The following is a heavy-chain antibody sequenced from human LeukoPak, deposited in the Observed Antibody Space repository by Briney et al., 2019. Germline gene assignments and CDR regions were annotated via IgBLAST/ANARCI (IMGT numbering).Heavy chain of an antibody. V-gene: IGHV4-59*01. CDR2: IYYSGST. CDR1: GVSISNYY. CDR3: ARDYFGSGFFDY. Sequence: TSETLSLTCTVSGVSISNYYWSWIRQPPGKGLGWIGYIYYSGSTNYNPSLQSRATISVDPSKSQFSLRLSSVTAADTAVYYCARDYFGSGFFDYWGQGILVTVSS. D-gene: IGHD3-10*01. J-gene: IGHJ4*02.